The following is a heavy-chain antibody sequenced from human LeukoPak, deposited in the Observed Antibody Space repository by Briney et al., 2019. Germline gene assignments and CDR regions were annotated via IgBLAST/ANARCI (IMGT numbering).Heavy chain of an antibody. CDR2: ISAYNGNT. D-gene: IGHD4-11*01. CDR1: GYTFASYG. Sequence: ASVKVSCKASGYTFASYGISWVRQAPGQGLEWMGWISAYNGNTNYAQKLQGRVTMTTDTSTSTAYMELRSLRSDDTALYYYARQPGTTVTSDNWFDPWGQGTLVTVSS. V-gene: IGHV1-18*01. J-gene: IGHJ5*02. CDR3: ARQPGTTVTSDNWFDP.